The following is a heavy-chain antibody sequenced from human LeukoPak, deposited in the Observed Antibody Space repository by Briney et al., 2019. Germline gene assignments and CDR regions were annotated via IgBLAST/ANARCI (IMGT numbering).Heavy chain of an antibody. CDR2: ISGSGGST. J-gene: IGHJ6*02. D-gene: IGHD3-22*01. V-gene: IGHV3-23*01. CDR3: ASPAGSGYYYYYYGMDV. CDR1: GFTFSSYW. Sequence: GGSLRLSCAASGFTFSSYWMSWVRQAPGKGQEWVSAISGSGGSTYYADSVKGRFTISRDNSKNTLYLQMNSLRAEDTAVYYCASPAGSGYYYYYYGMDVWGQGTTVTVSS.